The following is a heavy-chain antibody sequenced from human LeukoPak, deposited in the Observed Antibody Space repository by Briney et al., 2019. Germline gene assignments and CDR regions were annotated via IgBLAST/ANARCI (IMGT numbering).Heavy chain of an antibody. Sequence: KTSETLSLTCTVSGGSVSSGSYYWSWIRQPPGKGLEWIGYIYYSGSTNYNPPLKSRVTISVDTSKNQFSLKLSSVTAADTAVYYCARGSGYYGSGSYYNGNFDYWGQGTLVTVSS. CDR2: IYYSGST. CDR3: ARGSGYYGSGSYYNGNFDY. V-gene: IGHV4-61*01. J-gene: IGHJ4*02. CDR1: GGSVSSGSYY. D-gene: IGHD3-10*01.